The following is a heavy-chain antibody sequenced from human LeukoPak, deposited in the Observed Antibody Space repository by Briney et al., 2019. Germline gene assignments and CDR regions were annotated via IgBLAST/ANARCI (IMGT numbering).Heavy chain of an antibody. CDR3: AKSITMIVVADAFDI. D-gene: IGHD3-22*01. CDR2: ISGSGGST. CDR1: GFRFSSYA. V-gene: IGHV3-23*01. Sequence: GGSLRLSCAASGFRFSSYAMSWVRQAPGKGLEWVSAISGSGGSTYYADSVKGRFTISRDNSKNTLYLQMNSLRAEDTAVYYCAKSITMIVVADAFDIWGQGTMVTVSS. J-gene: IGHJ3*02.